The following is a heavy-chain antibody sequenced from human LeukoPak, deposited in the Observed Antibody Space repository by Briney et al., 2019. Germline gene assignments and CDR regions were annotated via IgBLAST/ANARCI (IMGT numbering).Heavy chain of an antibody. CDR1: GFTFSTYP. V-gene: IGHV3-30-3*01. D-gene: IGHD2-15*01. CDR2: LSYDGSDK. J-gene: IGHJ4*02. Sequence: GGSLRLSCTASGFTFSTYPMHWVRQAPGKGLEWVAVLSYDGSDKYYADSVKGRFTNSRDNSKNTLYLQMNSLRAEDTAVFYCARDLSSYSADYYFDYWGQGTLVTVSS. CDR3: ARDLSSYSADYYFDY.